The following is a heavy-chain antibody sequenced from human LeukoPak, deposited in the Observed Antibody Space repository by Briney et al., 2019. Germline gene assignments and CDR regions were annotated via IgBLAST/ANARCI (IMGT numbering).Heavy chain of an antibody. D-gene: IGHD3-22*01. J-gene: IGHJ4*02. CDR3: ARDFHSRGYYHYFHY. CDR2: ISGYNGNT. Sequence: GASVKVSCKASGYTFTSYGISWVRQAPGQALEWMGWISGYNGNTNYAQKLQGRVTMTTDTSTSTAYMELRSLRSDDTAVYYCARDFHSRGYYHYFHYWGQGTLVTVSS. CDR1: GYTFTSYG. V-gene: IGHV1-18*01.